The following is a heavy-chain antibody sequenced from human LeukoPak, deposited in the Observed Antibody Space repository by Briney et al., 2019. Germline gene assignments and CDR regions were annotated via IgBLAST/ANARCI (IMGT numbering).Heavy chain of an antibody. CDR1: GFTFSNYW. CDR3: ARDGPPRAISDF. J-gene: IGHJ4*02. D-gene: IGHD3-3*01. V-gene: IGHV3-7*05. CDR2: INEDGSEK. Sequence: GGSLRLSCAASGFTFSNYWMSWVRQAPGKGLEWVGQINEDGSEKYYIDSVRGRFTISRDNAKNSLYLQMNSLTAEDTAVYYCARDGPPRAISDFWGQGTLVTVSS.